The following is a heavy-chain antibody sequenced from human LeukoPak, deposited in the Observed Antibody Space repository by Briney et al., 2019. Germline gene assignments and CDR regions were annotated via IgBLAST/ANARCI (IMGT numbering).Heavy chain of an antibody. V-gene: IGHV1-69*13. J-gene: IGHJ5*02. Sequence: SVKVSCKASGYTFTSYYMHWVRQAPGQGLEWMGGIIPIFGTANYAQKFQGRVTITADESTSTAYMELSSLRSEDTAVYYCARWLQDCYFHNWFDPWGQGTLVTVSS. CDR3: ARWLQDCYFHNWFDP. CDR1: GYTFTSYY. D-gene: IGHD5-24*01. CDR2: IIPIFGTA.